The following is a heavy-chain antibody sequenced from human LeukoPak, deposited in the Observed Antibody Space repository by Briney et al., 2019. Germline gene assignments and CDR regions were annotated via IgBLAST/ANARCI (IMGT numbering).Heavy chain of an antibody. CDR1: GFTFSSFA. J-gene: IGHJ4*02. Sequence: GGSLRLSCAASGFTFSSFALSWVRQAPGKGLEWISGISGSGGRTDYADSVKGRFTISRDNSKNTLYLQMSSLRADDTALYYCAKSPPRCSGGSCYGYWGQGTLVPVSS. CDR2: ISGSGGRT. V-gene: IGHV3-23*01. CDR3: AKSPPRCSGGSCYGY. D-gene: IGHD2-15*01.